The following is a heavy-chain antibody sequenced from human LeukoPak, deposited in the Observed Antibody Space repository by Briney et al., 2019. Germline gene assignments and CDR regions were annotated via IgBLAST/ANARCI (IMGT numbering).Heavy chain of an antibody. CDR1: GFTVSSNY. V-gene: IGHV3-66*01. D-gene: IGHD3-10*01. J-gene: IGHJ4*02. CDR3: VTHRGSGNHHFFDS. CDR2: IYLDGTS. Sequence: PGGSLRLSCAVSGFTVSSNYMSWIRQAPGKGLEWVSVIYLDGTSDYTDSVKGRFTFSRDKSNNTLNLVMKNLRAGDTAVYYFVTHRGSGNHHFFDSWGQGTLVSVSS.